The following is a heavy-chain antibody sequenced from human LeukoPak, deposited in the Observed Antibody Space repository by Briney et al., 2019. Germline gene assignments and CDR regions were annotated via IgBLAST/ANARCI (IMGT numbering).Heavy chain of an antibody. V-gene: IGHV3-73*01. D-gene: IGHD3-16*01. Sequence: GGSLRLSCAASGFTISGPAMHWVRQTSGKGLEWVARIRTRANAYATTYSASVKGRFTISRDDSKNTAYLQMNSLKTEDTAVYYWPRHPSATLGSMWGEGTLVTVSS. CDR2: IRTRANAYAT. CDR1: GFTISGPA. CDR3: PRHPSATLGSM. J-gene: IGHJ4*02.